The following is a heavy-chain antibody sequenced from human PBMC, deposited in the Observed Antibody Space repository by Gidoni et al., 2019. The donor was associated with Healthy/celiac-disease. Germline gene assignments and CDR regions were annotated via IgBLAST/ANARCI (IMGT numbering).Heavy chain of an antibody. CDR1: GYTFTSYD. V-gene: IGHV1-8*01. CDR2: MNPNSGNT. CDR3: AKSGSAGSRTPNWFDP. D-gene: IGHD1-26*01. J-gene: IGHJ5*02. Sequence: QVQLVQSGAEVQKPGASVKVSCTASGYTFTSYDINWVRQATGQGLEWMGWMNPNSGNTGYAQKFQGRVTMTRNTSISTAYMELSSLRSEDTAVYYCAKSGSAGSRTPNWFDPWGQGTLVTVSS.